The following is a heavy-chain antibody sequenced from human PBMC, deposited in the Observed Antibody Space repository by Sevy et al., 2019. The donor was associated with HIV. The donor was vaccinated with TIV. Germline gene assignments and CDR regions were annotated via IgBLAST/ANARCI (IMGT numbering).Heavy chain of an antibody. J-gene: IGHJ6*02. Sequence: ASVKVSCKASGYTFTSYDINWVRQATGQGLEWMGWMNSNSGNTGYAQKFQGRVTMTRNTSISTAYMGLSSLRSGDTAVYYCARYYYDSSGYYDYNGMDVWGQGTTVTVSS. CDR1: GYTFTSYD. V-gene: IGHV1-8*01. CDR2: MNSNSGNT. CDR3: ARYYYDSSGYYDYNGMDV. D-gene: IGHD3-22*01.